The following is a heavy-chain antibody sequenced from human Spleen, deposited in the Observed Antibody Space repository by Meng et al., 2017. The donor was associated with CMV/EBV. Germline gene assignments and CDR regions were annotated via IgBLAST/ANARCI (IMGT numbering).Heavy chain of an antibody. Sequence: EVQLVQSGVEVKKRGTSLRTSCKASGYDFSSYWITWVRQMPGKGLEWMGIIYPGDSDTRYSPSFQGQVTISADKSISTAYLQWSSLKASDTAMYYCARQGLIGDYWGQGTLVTVSS. V-gene: IGHV5-51*01. D-gene: IGHD3-16*01. J-gene: IGHJ4*02. CDR1: GYDFSSYW. CDR2: IYPGDSDT. CDR3: ARQGLIGDY.